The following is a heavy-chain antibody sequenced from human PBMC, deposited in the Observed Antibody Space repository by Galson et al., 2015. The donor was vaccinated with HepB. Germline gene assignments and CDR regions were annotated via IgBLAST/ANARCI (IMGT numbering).Heavy chain of an antibody. Sequence: VKVSCKASGYTFTSYGISWVRQAPGQGLEWMGWISAYNGNTNYAQKLQGRVTMTTDTSTSTAYMELRSLRSDDTAVYYCARDRSKDYYDSSGYPQYNWFDPWGQRTLVTVSS. CDR2: ISAYNGNT. D-gene: IGHD3-22*01. CDR3: ARDRSKDYYDSSGYPQYNWFDP. V-gene: IGHV1-18*01. J-gene: IGHJ5*02. CDR1: GYTFTSYG.